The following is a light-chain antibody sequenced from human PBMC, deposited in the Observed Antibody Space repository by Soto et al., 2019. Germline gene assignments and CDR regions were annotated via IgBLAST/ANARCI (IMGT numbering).Light chain of an antibody. Sequence: QSALTQPASVSGSPGQTITISCTGTSSDVGGYDYVSWHQQHPGKAPKLMIYDVSKRPSGVSNRFSGSKSGNTASLAISALQAEDEADYYCSSKRGSTGVFGTGTKVTVL. J-gene: IGLJ1*01. V-gene: IGLV2-14*01. CDR1: SSDVGGYDY. CDR2: DVS. CDR3: SSKRGSTGV.